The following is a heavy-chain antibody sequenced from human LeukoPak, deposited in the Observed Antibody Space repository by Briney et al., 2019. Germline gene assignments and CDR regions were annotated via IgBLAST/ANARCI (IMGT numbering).Heavy chain of an antibody. Sequence: PGGSLRLSCAASGFTFSSYAMHWVRQAPGKGLEWVAVISYDGSNKYYADSVKGRFTISRDNSKNTLYLQMNSLRAEDTAVYYCARGYSSGRKPFDYWGQGTLVTVSS. J-gene: IGHJ4*02. CDR2: ISYDGSNK. CDR3: ARGYSSGRKPFDY. D-gene: IGHD6-19*01. CDR1: GFTFSSYA. V-gene: IGHV3-30-3*01.